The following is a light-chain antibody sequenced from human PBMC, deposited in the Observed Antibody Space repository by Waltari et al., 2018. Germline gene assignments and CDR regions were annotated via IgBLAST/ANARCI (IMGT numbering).Light chain of an antibody. CDR1: NSDVGAYNL. CDR3: CSYGGSYTWV. Sequence: QSALTQPASVSGSPGQAINISCTGTNSDVGAYNLASWYQQYPGRAPRLMIYEARNRPSGVSNRFSASKSGNTASLTISGLQADDEADYYCCSYGGSYTWVFGGGTKVTVL. V-gene: IGLV2-23*01. J-gene: IGLJ3*02. CDR2: EAR.